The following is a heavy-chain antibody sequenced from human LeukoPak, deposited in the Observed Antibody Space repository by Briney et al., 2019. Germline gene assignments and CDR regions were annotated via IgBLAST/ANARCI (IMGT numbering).Heavy chain of an antibody. D-gene: IGHD1-26*01. Sequence: PSETLSLTCAAYGGSFSDYYWSWIRQSPGKGLEWIGEIHHSGNTNYRPSFKSRVTISVDTSKNQFSLKLTSVTAADTAVYYCARVVGRYYKIDFWGQGTPVTVSS. V-gene: IGHV4-34*01. CDR2: IHHSGNT. J-gene: IGHJ4*02. CDR3: ARVVGRYYKIDF. CDR1: GGSFSDYY.